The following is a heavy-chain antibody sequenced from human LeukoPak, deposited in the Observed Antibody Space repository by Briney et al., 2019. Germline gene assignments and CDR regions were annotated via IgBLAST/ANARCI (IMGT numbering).Heavy chain of an antibody. D-gene: IGHD2-2*01. Sequence: SETLFLTCAVYGGSFSGYYWSWIRQPPGKGLEWIGEINHSGSTNYNPSLKSRVTISVDTSKNQFSLKLSSVTAADTAVYYCTIHIVVVPAAKKKNWFDPWGQGTLVTVSS. J-gene: IGHJ5*02. V-gene: IGHV4-34*01. CDR1: GGSFSGYY. CDR3: TIHIVVVPAAKKKNWFDP. CDR2: INHSGST.